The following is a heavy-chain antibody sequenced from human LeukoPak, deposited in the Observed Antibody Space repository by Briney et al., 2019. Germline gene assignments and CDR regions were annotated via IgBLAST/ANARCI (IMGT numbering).Heavy chain of an antibody. Sequence: GGSLRLSCAASGFTVSSAYVSWVRQGPGKGLEWVSSIYGGDNREYSDSVKGRFTISRDDSKNTVSLQMSSLRVEDTAAYYCARGPTVSSTWDYWGQGTLVTVSP. V-gene: IGHV3-53*01. CDR3: ARGPTVSSTWDY. CDR1: GFTVSSAY. J-gene: IGHJ4*02. D-gene: IGHD2-2*01. CDR2: IYGGDNR.